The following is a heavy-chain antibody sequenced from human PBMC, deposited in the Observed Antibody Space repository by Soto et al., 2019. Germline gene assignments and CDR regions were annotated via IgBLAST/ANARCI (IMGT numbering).Heavy chain of an antibody. D-gene: IGHD3-10*01. V-gene: IGHV3-74*01. J-gene: IGHJ5*02. CDR2: INSDGSST. CDR3: ARGYYYGSGSSRVGP. CDR1: GFTFSRYC. Sequence: GGSLRLSCADPGFTFSRYCMHWFRQARVKGLVWVSRINSDGSSTSYADSVKGRFTISRDNAKNTLYLQMNSLRAEDTAVYYCARGYYYGSGSSRVGPWGQGTLVTVSS.